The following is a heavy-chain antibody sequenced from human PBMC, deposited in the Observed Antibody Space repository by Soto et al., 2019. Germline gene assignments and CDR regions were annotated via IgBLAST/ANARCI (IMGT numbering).Heavy chain of an antibody. CDR2: IYHSGST. CDR1: GGSISSGGYS. J-gene: IGHJ3*02. CDR3: ARQGADYGDAFDI. V-gene: IGHV4-30-2*01. Sequence: SETLSLTCTVSGGSISSGGYSWSWIRQPPVKGLEWIGYIYHSGSTYYNPSLKSRVTISVDRSKNQFSLKLSSVTAADTAVYYCARQGADYGDAFDIWGQGTMVT. D-gene: IGHD4-17*01.